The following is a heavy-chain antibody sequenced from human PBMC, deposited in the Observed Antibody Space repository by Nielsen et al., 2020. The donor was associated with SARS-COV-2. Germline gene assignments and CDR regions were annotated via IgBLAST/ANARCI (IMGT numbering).Heavy chain of an antibody. CDR1: GYTFTSYG. J-gene: IGHJ6*02. V-gene: IGHV1-18*01. CDR3: ARVAIFGVGGMDV. Sequence: ASVKVSCTASGYTFTSYGISCVRHAPGQGLEWMGWISAYNGNTNYAQKLQGRVTMTTDTSTSTAYMELRSLRSDDTAVYYCARVAIFGVGGMDVWGQGTTVTVSS. CDR2: ISAYNGNT. D-gene: IGHD3-3*01.